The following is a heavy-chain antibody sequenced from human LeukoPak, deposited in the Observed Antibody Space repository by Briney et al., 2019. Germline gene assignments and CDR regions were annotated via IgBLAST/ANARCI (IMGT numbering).Heavy chain of an antibody. CDR3: ARHVLLWFGESLDY. D-gene: IGHD3-10*01. Sequence: PGGSLRLSCAASGFTFSSYAMSWVRQAPGKGLEWVSYISSSGSTIYYADSVKGRFTISRDNATNSLYLQMNSLRAKDTAVYYCARHVLLWFGESLDYWGQGTLVTVSS. CDR2: ISSSGSTI. CDR1: GFTFSSYA. V-gene: IGHV3-48*04. J-gene: IGHJ4*02.